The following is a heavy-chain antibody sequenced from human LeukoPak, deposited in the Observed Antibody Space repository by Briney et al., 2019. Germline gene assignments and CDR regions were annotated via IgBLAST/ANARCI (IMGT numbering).Heavy chain of an antibody. D-gene: IGHD1-26*01. CDR1: GFTFTTYT. Sequence: PGGSLTLSCAASGFTFTTYTMNWVRQAPVKGLEWVSSINGRSNYMYYADSVKGRFTISRDNAKNSLFLQMNSLSAEDTAVYYCVREDGVVGASSAFDYWGQGTLVTVSS. CDR2: INGRSNYM. CDR3: VREDGVVGASSAFDY. V-gene: IGHV3-21*01. J-gene: IGHJ4*02.